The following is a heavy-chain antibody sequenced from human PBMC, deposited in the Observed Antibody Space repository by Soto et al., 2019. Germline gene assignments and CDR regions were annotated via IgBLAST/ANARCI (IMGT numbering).Heavy chain of an antibody. CDR1: GYTFTRYG. Sequence: QVQLVQSGAEVKNPGASVKVSCKAYGYTFTRYGIVWARQAPGQGLEWMGWINTYNGNTNYAHNVQGRFTMTTDTSPSTAYMELRGLRSNDPALYYCAVGDVYVTPIPQDVWGQGTTVIVSS. CDR2: INTYNGNT. J-gene: IGHJ6*02. V-gene: IGHV1-18*01. D-gene: IGHD3-16*01. CDR3: AVGDVYVTPIPQDV.